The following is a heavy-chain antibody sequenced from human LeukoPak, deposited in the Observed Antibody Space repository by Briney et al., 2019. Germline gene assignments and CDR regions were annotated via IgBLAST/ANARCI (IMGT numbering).Heavy chain of an antibody. CDR3: ARDWVQRFGEFDDAFDI. CDR1: GYTFTSYY. Sequence: ASVKVSCKASGYTFTSYYMHWVRQAPGQGLEWMGIINPSGGSTSYAQKFQGRVTMTRDTSTSTVHMELSSLRSEDTAVYYCARDWVQRFGEFDDAFDIWGQGTMVTVSS. V-gene: IGHV1-46*01. D-gene: IGHD3-10*01. J-gene: IGHJ3*02. CDR2: INPSGGST.